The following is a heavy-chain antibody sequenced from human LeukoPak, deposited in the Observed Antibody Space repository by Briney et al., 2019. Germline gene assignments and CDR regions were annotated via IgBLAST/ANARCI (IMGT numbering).Heavy chain of an antibody. CDR2: ISYDGSNK. CDR3: ARAKELRGYINGDAFDI. Sequence: GGSLRLSCAASGFTFSSYAMHWVRQAPGKGLEWVAVISYDGSNKYYADSVKGRFTISRDNSKNTLYLQMNSLRAEDTAVYYCARAKELRGYINGDAFDIWGQGTMVTVSS. D-gene: IGHD5-12*01. J-gene: IGHJ3*02. CDR1: GFTFSSYA. V-gene: IGHV3-30-3*01.